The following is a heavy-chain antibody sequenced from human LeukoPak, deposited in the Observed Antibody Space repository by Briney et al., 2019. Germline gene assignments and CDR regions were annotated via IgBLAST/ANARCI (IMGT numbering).Heavy chain of an antibody. Sequence: GVSLRLSCAASGNYWLHWVRQAPGKGLVWVSHINSDGSWTSYADSVKGRFTISKDNAKNTVYLQMNSLRAEDTAVYYCVSFYETYWGRGTLVTVSS. CDR3: VSFYETY. D-gene: IGHD2/OR15-2a*01. CDR1: GNYW. J-gene: IGHJ4*02. CDR2: INSDGSWT. V-gene: IGHV3-74*01.